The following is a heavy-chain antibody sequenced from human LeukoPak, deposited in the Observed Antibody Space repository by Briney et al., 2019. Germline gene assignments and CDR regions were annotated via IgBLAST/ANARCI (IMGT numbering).Heavy chain of an antibody. CDR3: AKDLEDYDSSGYRFDY. V-gene: IGHV3-23*01. CDR1: GFTFSSYA. Sequence: GSLRLSCAASGFTFSSYAMTWVRQAPGKGLEWVSAISGSGGSTYYADSAKGRFTISRDNSKNTLYLQMNSLRAEDTAVYYCAKDLEDYDSSGYRFDYWGQGTLVTVSS. J-gene: IGHJ4*02. D-gene: IGHD3-22*01. CDR2: ISGSGGST.